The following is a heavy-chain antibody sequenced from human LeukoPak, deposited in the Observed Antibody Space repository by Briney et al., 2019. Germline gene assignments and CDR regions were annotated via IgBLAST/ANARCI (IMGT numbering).Heavy chain of an antibody. CDR1: GFTVSSNY. V-gene: IGHV3-53*04. Sequence: GRSLRLSCAASGFTVSSNYMSWVRQAPGRGLEWVSLIYSGGNTYYADSVKGRFTISRHNSKNTLYLQMNSLRTEDTAVYYCARAGTAVTTYAFDIWGQGTMVTVSS. CDR2: IYSGGNT. J-gene: IGHJ3*02. D-gene: IGHD4-17*01. CDR3: ARAGTAVTTYAFDI.